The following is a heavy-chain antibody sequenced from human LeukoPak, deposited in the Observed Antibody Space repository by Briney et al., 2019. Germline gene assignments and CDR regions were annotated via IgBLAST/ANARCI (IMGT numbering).Heavy chain of an antibody. V-gene: IGHV1-18*01. CDR1: GYTFTSYG. D-gene: IGHD2-2*02. CDR3: ARLYRLGPYYFDY. J-gene: IGHJ4*02. CDR2: IRAYNGNT. Sequence: ASVKVSFKASGYTFTSYGISWVRQAPGQGLEGMGWIRAYNGNTNCAQKLQGRVTMTTDTSTSTAYMELRSLRSDDTAVYYCARLYRLGPYYFDYWGQGTLVTVSS.